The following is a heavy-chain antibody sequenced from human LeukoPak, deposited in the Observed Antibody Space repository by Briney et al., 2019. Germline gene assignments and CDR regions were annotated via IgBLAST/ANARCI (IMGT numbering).Heavy chain of an antibody. V-gene: IGHV1-18*01. J-gene: IGHJ4*02. CDR1: GYSFSNYG. CDR3: ARDSGTYGY. Sequence: ASVKVSCKASGYSFSNYGINWVRQAPGQGLQWMGWISAYNSNTNYAQKVQGRVTMTTDTSTSTAYMELRSLRSDDTAVYYCARDSGTYGYWGQGTLVTVSS. D-gene: IGHD1-26*01. CDR2: ISAYNSNT.